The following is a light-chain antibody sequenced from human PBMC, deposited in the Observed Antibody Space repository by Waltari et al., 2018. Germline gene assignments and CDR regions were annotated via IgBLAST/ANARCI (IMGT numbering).Light chain of an antibody. CDR1: QSLKRTW. Sequence: VLTQSPGTLSLSPGERATLSCRARQSLKRTWLVWYQQKSGQAPRLLISGGSSRAAGIPDRFSVSESETDFTRTIGSLEPEDSAVYYCQQYGCSVMYTVGQGTKGEIK. V-gene: IGKV3-20*01. CDR3: QQYGCSVMYT. CDR2: GGS. J-gene: IGKJ2*01.